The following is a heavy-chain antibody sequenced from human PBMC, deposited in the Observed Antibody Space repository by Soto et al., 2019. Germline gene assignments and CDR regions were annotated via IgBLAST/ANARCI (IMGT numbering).Heavy chain of an antibody. J-gene: IGHJ4*02. V-gene: IGHV1-18*01. CDR1: GYTFTSYG. CDR3: AREKRITIFGVAPSGYFDY. Sequence: GASVKVSCKASGYTFTSYGISWVRQAPGQGLEWMGWISAYNGNTNYAQKLQGRVTMTTDTSTSTAYMELRSLRSDDTAVYYCAREKRITIFGVAPSGYFDYWGQGTLVTVSS. CDR2: ISAYNGNT. D-gene: IGHD3-3*01.